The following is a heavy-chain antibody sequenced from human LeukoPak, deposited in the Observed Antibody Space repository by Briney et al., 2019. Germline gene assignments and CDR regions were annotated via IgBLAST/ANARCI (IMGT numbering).Heavy chain of an antibody. CDR1: GFSFSRHW. D-gene: IGHD2-21*01. CDR2: ISDGGSYR. V-gene: IGHV3-74*01. J-gene: IGHJ4*02. Sequence: GGSLRLSCEASGFSFSRHWMHWIRQAPGKGLVWVARISDGGSYRSHVGSVEGRFTISRDNVRSILYLHMNDLRGEDTAVYYCASFGISWTSAYWGQGTLVTVSS. CDR3: ASFGISWTSAY.